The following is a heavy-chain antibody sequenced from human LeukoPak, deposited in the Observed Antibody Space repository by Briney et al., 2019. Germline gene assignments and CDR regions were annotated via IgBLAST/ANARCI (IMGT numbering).Heavy chain of an antibody. CDR3: ARHSSEVTIFGVVISGWFDP. CDR1: GGSISSSSYY. V-gene: IGHV4-39*01. J-gene: IGHJ5*02. CDR2: VYYSGST. D-gene: IGHD3-3*01. Sequence: SETLSLXCSVSGGSISSSSYYWGWIRQPPGKGLEWIGSVYYSGSTYFNPSLKSPVTISVDTSKNQFSLRLSSVTAADTAVYYCARHSSEVTIFGVVISGWFDPWGQGTLVTVSS.